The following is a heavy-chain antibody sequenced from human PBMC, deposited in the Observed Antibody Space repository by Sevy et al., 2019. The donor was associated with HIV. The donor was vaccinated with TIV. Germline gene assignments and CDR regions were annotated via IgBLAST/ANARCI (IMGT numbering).Heavy chain of an antibody. CDR2: IYSGDST. CDR1: GFSVSNSY. D-gene: IGHD3-22*01. V-gene: IGHV3-53*01. CDR3: ARLSVYYYDSSGYYTTGHAFHI. J-gene: IGHJ3*02. Sequence: GGSLRLSCAASGFSVSNSYMSWVRQAPGKGLQWVSVIYSGDSTYYTDSVKGRFTISRDNSKNTLYLQMTSLRAEDTAVYYCARLSVYYYDSSGYYTTGHAFHIWGQGTMVTVSS.